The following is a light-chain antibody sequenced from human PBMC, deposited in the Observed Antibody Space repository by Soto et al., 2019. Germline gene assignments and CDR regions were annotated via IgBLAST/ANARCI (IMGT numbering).Light chain of an antibody. V-gene: IGKV3-11*01. CDR2: DAS. CDR3: QQRTNWPYT. J-gene: IGKJ2*01. CDR1: QSVSSS. Sequence: EIVLTQSPATLSLSPGERATLSCRASQSVSSSLAWYQQKPGQAPRLLIYDASNRATAIPARFSGSGSGTDFTLTSSSLEPEDFAVYYCQQRTNWPYTFGQGTKLEIK.